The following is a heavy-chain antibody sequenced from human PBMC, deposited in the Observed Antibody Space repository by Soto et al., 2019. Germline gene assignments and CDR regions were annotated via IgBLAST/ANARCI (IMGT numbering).Heavy chain of an antibody. Sequence: QVQLVQSGAEVKKPGASVNVSCKASGYTFTYYYMHWVRQAPGQGLEWMGIINPSGGSTNYTQKFQGRLTMTRDTSMSTVYMELSSLRSEDTAVYYCARDFPAAPGISYDFDYWGQGTLVTVSS. CDR3: ARDFPAAPGISYDFDY. D-gene: IGHD6-13*01. J-gene: IGHJ4*02. CDR2: INPSGGST. CDR1: GYTFTYYY. V-gene: IGHV1-46*01.